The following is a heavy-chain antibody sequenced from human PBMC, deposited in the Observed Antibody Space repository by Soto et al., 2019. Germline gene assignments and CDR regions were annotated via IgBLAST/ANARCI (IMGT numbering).Heavy chain of an antibody. CDR2: VFHSATT. Sequence: QVQLQESGPGLVKPSETLTLTCTVSGDSFSDYYWNWIRQVPGKGLEWIGFVFHSATTSYNPSLKTRVALSDDTSKKQFSLRLTSVTAADTAIYYCARGHYSSGWPIDHWGQGILVTVSS. J-gene: IGHJ4*02. V-gene: IGHV4-59*01. CDR1: GDSFSDYY. D-gene: IGHD6-19*01. CDR3: ARGHYSSGWPIDH.